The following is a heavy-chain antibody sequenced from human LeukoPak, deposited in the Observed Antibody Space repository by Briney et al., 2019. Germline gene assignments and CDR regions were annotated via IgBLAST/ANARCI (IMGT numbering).Heavy chain of an antibody. CDR1: GGSISSSSYY. D-gene: IGHD3-10*01. Sequence: PSETPSLTCTVSGGSISSSSYYWGWIRQPPGKGLEWIGSIYYSGSTYYNPSLKSRVTISVDTSKNQFSLKLSSVTAADTAVYYCARDSYYYGSGSLFDYWGQGTLVTVSS. CDR3: ARDSYYYGSGSLFDY. CDR2: IYYSGST. J-gene: IGHJ4*02. V-gene: IGHV4-39*07.